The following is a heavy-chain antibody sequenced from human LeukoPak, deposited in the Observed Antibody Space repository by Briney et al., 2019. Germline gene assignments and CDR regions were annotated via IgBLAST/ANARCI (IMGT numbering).Heavy chain of an antibody. Sequence: SETLSLTCTVSGGSIGSYYWSWIRQPPGKGLEWIGYIYYSGSTNYNPSLKSRVTISVDTSKNQFSLKLSSVTAADTAVYYCARRKVTVFDYWGQGTLVTVSS. CDR2: IYYSGST. D-gene: IGHD4-17*01. J-gene: IGHJ4*02. V-gene: IGHV4-59*01. CDR3: ARRKVTVFDY. CDR1: GGSIGSYY.